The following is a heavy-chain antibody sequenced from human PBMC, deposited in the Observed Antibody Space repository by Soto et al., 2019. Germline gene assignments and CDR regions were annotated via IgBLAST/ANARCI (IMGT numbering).Heavy chain of an antibody. J-gene: IGHJ6*02. Sequence: QVRLVQSGAEVKEPGDSVRDSCEASGYTFTAYHLPWVRQAPGKGLEWMGWINPKVGDTGYAQEFQGRVPMTSDMSIGTVYMELSRPTSDDTAIYYCARNMDYYYGRGSGNGEGVWGQGTAVSVFS. CDR2: INPKVGDT. V-gene: IGHV1-2*02. D-gene: IGHD3-10*02. CDR3: ARNMDYYYGRGSGNGEGV. CDR1: GYTFTAYH.